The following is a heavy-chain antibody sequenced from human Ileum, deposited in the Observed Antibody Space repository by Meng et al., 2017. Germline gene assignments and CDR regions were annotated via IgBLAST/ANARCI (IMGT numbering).Heavy chain of an antibody. CDR1: GGSISNGKW. CDR2: ISQSGTT. Sequence: QVQLQESGPGLVKPSGTLSLTCAVSGGSISNGKWWSWVRQPPGKGLEWIGEISQSGTTNYYPSLNSRVSISLDKANNHLSLTLTSVTAADTAVYYCARDIMGVRDGLVEDHWGQGTLVTVSS. CDR3: ARDIMGVRDGLVEDH. V-gene: IGHV4-4*02. J-gene: IGHJ4*02. D-gene: IGHD5-24*01.